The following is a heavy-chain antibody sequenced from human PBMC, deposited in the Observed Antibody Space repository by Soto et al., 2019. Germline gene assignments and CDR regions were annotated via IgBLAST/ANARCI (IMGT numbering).Heavy chain of an antibody. Sequence: GASVKVSCKASGYTFTSYAMHWVRQAPGQRLEWMGWINAGNGNTKYSQKFQGRVAITRDTSASTAYMELSSLRSEDTAVYYCARGITLPTPLDYWGQGTLVTVSS. J-gene: IGHJ4*02. CDR2: INAGNGNT. D-gene: IGHD1-20*01. CDR1: GYTFTSYA. V-gene: IGHV1-3*01. CDR3: ARGITLPTPLDY.